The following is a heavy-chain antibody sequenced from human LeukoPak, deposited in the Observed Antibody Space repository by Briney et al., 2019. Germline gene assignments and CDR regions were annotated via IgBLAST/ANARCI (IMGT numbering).Heavy chain of an antibody. J-gene: IGHJ4*02. CDR1: GLTFSSNS. CDR3: ARDRNWGQAPPDY. Sequence: PGGSLRLSCEASGLTFSSNSMNWVRQAPGKGLEWVSSISSSSSYIYYADSVKGRFTISRDNAKNSRYLQMNSLRAEDTAVYYCARDRNWGQAPPDYWGQGTLVTVSS. V-gene: IGHV3-21*01. D-gene: IGHD7-27*01. CDR2: ISSSSSYI.